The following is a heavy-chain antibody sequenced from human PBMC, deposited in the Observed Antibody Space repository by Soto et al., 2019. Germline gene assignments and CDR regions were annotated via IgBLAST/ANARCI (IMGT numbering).Heavy chain of an antibody. Sequence: ASVKVSCKASGGTFSSYAISWVRQAPGQGLEWMGGIIPIFGTANYAQKFQGRVTITADESTSTAYMELSSLRSEDTAVYYCASGRCSSTSCYIVYYYGMDVWGQGTTVTVSS. D-gene: IGHD2-2*02. J-gene: IGHJ6*02. CDR1: GGTFSSYA. V-gene: IGHV1-69*13. CDR3: ASGRCSSTSCYIVYYYGMDV. CDR2: IIPIFGTA.